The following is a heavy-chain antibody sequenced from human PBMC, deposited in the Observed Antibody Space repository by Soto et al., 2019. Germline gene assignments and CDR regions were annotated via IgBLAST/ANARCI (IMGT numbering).Heavy chain of an antibody. V-gene: IGHV3-66*01. D-gene: IGHD3-22*01. Sequence: GXSLRLSCAASGFTVSSNYMSWFRQAPVKGLEWVSVIYSGGSTYYADSVKGRFTISRDNSKNTLYLQMNSLRAEDTAVYYCARDLYYYDSSGYYGWGQGTLVTVSS. CDR1: GFTVSSNY. CDR2: IYSGGST. CDR3: ARDLYYYDSSGYYG. J-gene: IGHJ4*02.